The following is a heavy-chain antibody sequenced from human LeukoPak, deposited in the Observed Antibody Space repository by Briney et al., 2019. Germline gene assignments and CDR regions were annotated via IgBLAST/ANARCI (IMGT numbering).Heavy chain of an antibody. CDR3: ARAYSSSLKNSAFDI. V-gene: IGHV3-21*01. D-gene: IGHD6-6*01. CDR2: ISSSSSYI. CDR1: GFDVSTHY. J-gene: IGHJ3*02. Sequence: KPGGSLRLSCAASGFDVSTHYVSWVRQAPGKGLEWVSSISSSSSYIYYADSVKGRFTISRDNAKNSLYLQMNSLRAEDTAVYYCARAYSSSLKNSAFDIWGQGTMVTVSS.